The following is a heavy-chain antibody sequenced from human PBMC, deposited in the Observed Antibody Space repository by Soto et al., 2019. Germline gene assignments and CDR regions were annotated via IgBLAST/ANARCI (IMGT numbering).Heavy chain of an antibody. CDR2: ISAYNGNT. Sequence: QVHLVQSGAEVKKPGASVKVSCKASGYIFTTYGISWGRQAPGQGLEWMGWISAYNGNTNYAQKFQGRVTMTTDAATNTAYMELRSLRSDDTAVYSCARFAMVRPNDYWGQGTLVTVSS. V-gene: IGHV1-18*01. J-gene: IGHJ4*02. D-gene: IGHD3-10*01. CDR1: GYIFTTYG. CDR3: ARFAMVRPNDY.